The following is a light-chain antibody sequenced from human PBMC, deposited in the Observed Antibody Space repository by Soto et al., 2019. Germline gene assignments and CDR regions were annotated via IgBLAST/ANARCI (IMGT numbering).Light chain of an antibody. CDR1: QSLSSTY. CDR2: GAS. Sequence: EIVLTQSPGTLSLSPGERATLSCRASQSLSSTYLAWYQQNPGQAPRLLIYGASSRATGIPDRFSGGGSGTDFTLTISRLEPEDFAVYYCQQYGNSPPTFGQGTNVEIK. J-gene: IGKJ1*01. CDR3: QQYGNSPPT. V-gene: IGKV3-20*01.